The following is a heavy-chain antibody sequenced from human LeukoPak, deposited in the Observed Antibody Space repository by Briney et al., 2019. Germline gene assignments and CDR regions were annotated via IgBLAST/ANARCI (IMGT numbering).Heavy chain of an antibody. Sequence: PSETLSLTCTVSGGSISSGGYYWSWIRQPPGKGLEWIGYIYYSGSTNYNPSLKSRVTISVDTSKNQFSLKLSSVTAADTAVYYCGRVAGPAWFDPWGQGTLVTVSS. CDR1: GGSISSGGYY. CDR2: IYYSGST. CDR3: GRVAGPAWFDP. J-gene: IGHJ5*02. D-gene: IGHD6-19*01. V-gene: IGHV4-61*08.